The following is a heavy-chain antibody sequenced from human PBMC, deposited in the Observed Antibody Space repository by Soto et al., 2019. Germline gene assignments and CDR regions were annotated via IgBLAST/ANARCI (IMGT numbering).Heavy chain of an antibody. V-gene: IGHV4-39*02. J-gene: IGHJ5*02. CDR1: GGSIRSSNHY. Sequence: QLQLQESGPGLVKPSETLSLTCTVSGGSIRSSNHYWGWIRQPPGKGLEWIGSMSYSGSTFYTPSRGGRVTISVDTSNNPLSLSLRSVTASDSAVYYCARAAAGTTVLSWGQGTLVTVSS. CDR3: ARAAAGTTVLS. D-gene: IGHD4-4*01. CDR2: MSYSGST.